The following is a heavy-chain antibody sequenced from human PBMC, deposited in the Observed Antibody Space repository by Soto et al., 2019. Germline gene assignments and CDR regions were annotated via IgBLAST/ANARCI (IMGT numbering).Heavy chain of an antibody. CDR2: IYYSGST. V-gene: IGHV4-39*01. J-gene: IGHJ4*02. Sequence: PSETLSLTCTVSGGSISSSSYYWGWIRQPPGKGLEWIGSIYYSGSTYYNPSLKSRVTISVDTSKNQFSLKLSSVTAADTAVYYCARVDLSTGYYDYIWGSYPTMGIDYWGQGTLVTVSS. CDR3: ARVDLSTGYYDYIWGSYPTMGIDY. D-gene: IGHD3-16*01. CDR1: GGSISSSSYY.